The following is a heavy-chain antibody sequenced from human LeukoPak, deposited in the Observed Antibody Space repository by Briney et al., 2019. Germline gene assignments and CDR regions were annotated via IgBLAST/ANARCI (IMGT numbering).Heavy chain of an antibody. D-gene: IGHD3-10*01. CDR2: IGTAGDT. J-gene: IGHJ4*02. CDR3: ARSRRGRGFDY. V-gene: IGHV3-13*01. CDR1: GFTFSSYD. Sequence: GGSLRLSCAASGFTFSSYDMHWVRQATGKGLEWVSAIGTAGDTYYPGSVKGRFTISRENAKNSLYLQMNSLRAGDTAVYYCARSRRGRGFDYWGQGTLVTVSS.